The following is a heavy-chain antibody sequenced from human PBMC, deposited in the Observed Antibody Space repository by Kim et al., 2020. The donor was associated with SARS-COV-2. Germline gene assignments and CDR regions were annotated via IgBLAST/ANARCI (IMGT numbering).Heavy chain of an antibody. V-gene: IGHV3-23*01. CDR2: ISGSGGST. CDR1: GFTFSSYA. J-gene: IGHJ6*02. CDR3: AKDERRRDGYNYPSRYYYYGMDV. D-gene: IGHD5-12*01. Sequence: GGSLRLSCAASGFTFSSYAMSWVRQAPGKGLEWVSAISGSGGSTYYADSVKGRFTISRDNSKNTLYLQMNSLRAEDTAVYYCAKDERRRDGYNYPSRYYYYGMDVWGQGSTVTVSS.